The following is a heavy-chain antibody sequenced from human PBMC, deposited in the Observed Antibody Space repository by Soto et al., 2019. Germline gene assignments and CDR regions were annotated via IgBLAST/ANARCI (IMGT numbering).Heavy chain of an antibody. J-gene: IGHJ5*02. Sequence: GASVKVSCKASGYTFTSYAMHWVRQDPGQRLEWMGWINAGNGNTKYSQKFQGRVTITRDTSASTAYMELSSLRSEDTAVYYCARVLGYCISTSCPNWFDPWGQGTLVTVSS. CDR1: GYTFTSYA. CDR2: INAGNGNT. V-gene: IGHV1-3*01. D-gene: IGHD2-2*01. CDR3: ARVLGYCISTSCPNWFDP.